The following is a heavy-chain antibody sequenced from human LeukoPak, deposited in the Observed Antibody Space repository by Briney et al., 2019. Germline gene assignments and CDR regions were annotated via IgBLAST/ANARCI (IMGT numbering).Heavy chain of an antibody. V-gene: IGHV3-74*01. CDR1: GFTFSTYW. Sequence: PGGSLRLSCAASGFTFSTYWMHWVRQAPGKGLVWVSRIKSDESTTNYGDSVKDRFTISRDNAKNTLYLQTNSLRADDTAVYYCARDPVGGRPDLWGQGTLVTVSS. CDR2: IKSDESTT. CDR3: ARDPVGGRPDL. J-gene: IGHJ4*02. D-gene: IGHD1-26*01.